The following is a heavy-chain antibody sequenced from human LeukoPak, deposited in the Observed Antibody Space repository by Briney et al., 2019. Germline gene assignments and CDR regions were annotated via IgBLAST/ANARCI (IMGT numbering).Heavy chain of an antibody. J-gene: IGHJ4*02. CDR2: ISVGGASA. D-gene: IGHD2-2*01. CDR3: AARPLMPPRFDY. CDR1: GFTFSTYP. V-gene: IGHV3-23*01. Sequence: GGSLRLSCTVSGFTFSTYPMSWVRQAPGKGLQWVSAISVGGASAYYADSVRGRFTISRDNSKGTLYLQMNSLRVDDTAIYYCAARPLMPPRFDYWGQGTLVAVSS.